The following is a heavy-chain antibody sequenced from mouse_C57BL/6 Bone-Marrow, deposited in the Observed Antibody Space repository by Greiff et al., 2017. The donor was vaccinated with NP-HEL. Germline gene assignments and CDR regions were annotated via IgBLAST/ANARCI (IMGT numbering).Heavy chain of an antibody. CDR3: ASNAYGNYPFDY. CDR1: GYTFTSYT. Sequence: VQGVESGAELARPGASVKMSCKASGYTFTSYTMHWVKQRPGQGLEWIGYINPSSGYTKYNQKFKDKATLTADKSSSTAYMQLSSLTSEDSAVYYCASNAYGNYPFDYWGQGTTLTVSS. J-gene: IGHJ2*01. D-gene: IGHD2-1*01. V-gene: IGHV1-4*01. CDR2: INPSSGYT.